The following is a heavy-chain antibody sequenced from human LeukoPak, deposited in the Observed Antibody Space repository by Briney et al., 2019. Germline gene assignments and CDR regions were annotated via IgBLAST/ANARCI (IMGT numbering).Heavy chain of an antibody. CDR2: ISSRGDST. CDR3: AKGLRPDVTVAHTLER. D-gene: IGHD6-19*01. J-gene: IGHJ4*02. Sequence: GESLILSCAASGFTFSNCARTWVRQAPGRGLEWLSTISSRGDSTNDADSVKGRFTISRDISKNSLYLQMNSLRAEDTAVYYCAKGLRPDVTVAHTLERWGQGTLVTVSS. CDR1: GFTFSNCA. V-gene: IGHV3-23*01.